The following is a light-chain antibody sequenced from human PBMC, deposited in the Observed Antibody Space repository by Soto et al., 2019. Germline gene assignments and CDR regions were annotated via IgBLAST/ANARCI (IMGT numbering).Light chain of an antibody. CDR3: QQYGSSPGT. CDR1: QSVTSY. Sequence: ELVLAQSHDTLSLSPGARSASXGWTVPSTSXASQSVTSYLAWYQQRPGQAPRLLINAASRRDTGIPDRFSGSGSGTDFTLTISRLEPEDFAAYYCQQYGSSPGTFGQGTKVDIK. V-gene: IGKV3-20*01. CDR2: AAS. J-gene: IGKJ1*01.